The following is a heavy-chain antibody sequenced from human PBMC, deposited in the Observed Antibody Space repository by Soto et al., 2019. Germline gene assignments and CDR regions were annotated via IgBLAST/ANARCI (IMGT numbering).Heavy chain of an antibody. D-gene: IGHD4-17*01. CDR3: ARRYGVYFDY. Sequence: SETLSLTCTVSGGSISSYYWSWMRQPPGKGLEWIGYIYYSGSTNYNPSLKSRVTISVDTSKNQFSLKLSSVTAADTAVYYCARRYGVYFDYWGQGTLVTVS. J-gene: IGHJ4*02. V-gene: IGHV4-59*08. CDR1: GGSISSYY. CDR2: IYYSGST.